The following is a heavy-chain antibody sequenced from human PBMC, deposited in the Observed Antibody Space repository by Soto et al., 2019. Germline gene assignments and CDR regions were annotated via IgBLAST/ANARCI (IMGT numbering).Heavy chain of an antibody. V-gene: IGHV3-48*01. CDR3: ARENPTRGGGAFDI. D-gene: IGHD3-16*01. J-gene: IGHJ3*02. CDR1: GFTFSSYS. Sequence: EVQLVESGGGLVQPGGSLRLSCAASGFTFSSYSMNWVRQAPGKGLEWGSYISSISNTIYYADSVKCRFTISRDNAKNSLYLQMNSLRAEDTAVYHCARENPTRGGGAFDIWGQGTMVTVSS. CDR2: ISSISNTI.